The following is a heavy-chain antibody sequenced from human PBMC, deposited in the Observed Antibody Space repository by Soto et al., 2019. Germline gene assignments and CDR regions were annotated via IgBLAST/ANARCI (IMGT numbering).Heavy chain of an antibody. V-gene: IGHV4-39*01. D-gene: IGHD3-3*01. CDR3: ARQHDFWRVPYYYMDV. J-gene: IGHJ6*03. Sequence: SETLSLTCTVSGGSISSSSYYWGWIRQPPGKGLEWIGSIYYSGSTYYNPSLKSRVTISVDTSKNQFSLKLSSVTAADTAVYYCARQHDFWRVPYYYMDVWGKGTTVTVSS. CDR2: IYYSGST. CDR1: GGSISSSSYY.